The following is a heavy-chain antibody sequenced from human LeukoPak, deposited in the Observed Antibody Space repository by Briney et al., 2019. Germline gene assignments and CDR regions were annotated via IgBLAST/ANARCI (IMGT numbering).Heavy chain of an antibody. Sequence: GGSLRLSCAASGFTVSSNYMSWVHQAPGKGLEWVSVIYSGGSGGRTYYADSVKGRFTVSRDNSKNTLYLQMNSLRAEDTAVYYCARDLTDPPYYYYYIDVWGKGTTVTISS. V-gene: IGHV3-53*01. CDR2: IYSGGSGGRT. CDR1: GFTVSSNY. J-gene: IGHJ6*03. CDR3: ARDLTDPPYYYYYIDV.